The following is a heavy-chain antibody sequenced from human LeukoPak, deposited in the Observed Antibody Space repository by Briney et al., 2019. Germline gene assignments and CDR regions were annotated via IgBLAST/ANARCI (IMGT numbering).Heavy chain of an antibody. J-gene: IGHJ3*02. Sequence: GGSLRLSCAASGFTFSDYYMSWIRQAPGKGLEWASYISSSGSTIYYADSVKGRFTISRDNAKNSLYLQMNSLRAEDTAVYYCASGSPYSSAGAFDIWGQGTMVTVSS. CDR3: ASGSPYSSAGAFDI. D-gene: IGHD6-19*01. V-gene: IGHV3-11*01. CDR1: GFTFSDYY. CDR2: ISSSGSTI.